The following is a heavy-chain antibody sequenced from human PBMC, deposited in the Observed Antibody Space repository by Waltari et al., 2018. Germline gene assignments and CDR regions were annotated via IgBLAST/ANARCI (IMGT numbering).Heavy chain of an antibody. V-gene: IGHV7-4-1*02. CDR1: GYTFINYG. CDR2: INTNTGKP. D-gene: IGHD2-15*01. CDR3: ARGDIVIVPAADNWFDP. J-gene: IGHJ5*02. Sequence: QVQLVQSGSEMKKPGASVKVSCKASGYTFINYGVNWVRQAHGQGLEWMGWINTNTGKPTYAQGFTGRFVFSSDTSVNTAYLQISNLKTEDTAVYYCARGDIVIVPAADNWFDPWGQGTLVTVSS.